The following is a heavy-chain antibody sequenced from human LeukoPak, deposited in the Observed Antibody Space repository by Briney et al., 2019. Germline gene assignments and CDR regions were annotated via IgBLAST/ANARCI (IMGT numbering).Heavy chain of an antibody. V-gene: IGHV4-38-2*01. CDR2: IYRSGST. CDR1: GYSISSVYC. D-gene: IGHD6-13*01. CDR3: ASSHNSSWYGDAFDI. Sequence: KPSETLSLTCAVSGYSISSVYCWGWIRQPPGKGLEWIGYIYRSGSTYYNPSLKSPVTISLDTSKNQFSLKLNSVTAADTAVYYCASSHNSSWYGDAFDIWGQGTMVTVSS. J-gene: IGHJ3*02.